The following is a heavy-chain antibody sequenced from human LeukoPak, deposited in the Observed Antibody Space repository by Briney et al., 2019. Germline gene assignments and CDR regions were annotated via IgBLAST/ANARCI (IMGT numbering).Heavy chain of an antibody. J-gene: IGHJ4*02. Sequence: SVKVSCKASGGTLSSYAISWVRQAPGQGLEWMGGIIPIFGTANYAQKFQGRVTITADESTSTAYMELSSLRSEDTAVYYCARAPPQYSSSIDYYFDYWGQGTLVTVSS. CDR2: IIPIFGTA. CDR1: GGTLSSYA. D-gene: IGHD6-13*01. CDR3: ARAPPQYSSSIDYYFDY. V-gene: IGHV1-69*13.